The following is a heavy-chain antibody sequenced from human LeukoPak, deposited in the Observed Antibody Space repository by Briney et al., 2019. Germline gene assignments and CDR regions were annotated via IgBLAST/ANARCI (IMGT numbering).Heavy chain of an antibody. J-gene: IGHJ4*02. CDR2: INCNSGGT. V-gene: IGHV1-2*04. D-gene: IGHD6-13*01. CDR3: ARAKGSIAGTGIYYSDY. CDR1: GYTFTGYY. Sequence: ASEKVSCKASGYTFTGYYIHWVRQAPGQGLEWMGWINCNSGGTNYAQKSQGSVTMTRDTSISTAYMELSSLTSDDTAVYYCARAKGSIAGTGIYYSDYWGQGTLVTVSS.